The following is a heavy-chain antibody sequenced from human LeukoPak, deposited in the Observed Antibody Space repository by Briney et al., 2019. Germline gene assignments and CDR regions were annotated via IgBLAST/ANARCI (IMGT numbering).Heavy chain of an antibody. Sequence: PGGSLRLSCAASALTFSTYSMNWVRQATGKGLEWLAYISSGSTTIHYADSVKGRFTISRDNAGNSVFLQMNSLRHEDTALYYCARSSTQYRVRPNNNCLDSWGQGTLVTVSS. CDR2: ISSGSTTI. V-gene: IGHV3-48*02. CDR3: ARSSTQYRVRPNNNCLDS. CDR1: ALTFSTYS. J-gene: IGHJ5*01. D-gene: IGHD2-2*01.